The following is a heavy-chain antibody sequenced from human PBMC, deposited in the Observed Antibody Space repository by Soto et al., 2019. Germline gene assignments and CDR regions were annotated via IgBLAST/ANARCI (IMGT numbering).Heavy chain of an antibody. CDR1: GYSLSTSGVG. CDR2: IYWDDDK. Sequence: QITLKESGPTLVKPTQTLTLTCTFSGYSLSTSGVGVGWIRQPPGKALEWLALIYWDDDKRYSPSLKSRLTITKDTSKNQVVLTMTNMDPVDTATYYCVHAGQSVLFDYWGQGTLVTVSS. D-gene: IGHD6-6*01. CDR3: VHAGQSVLFDY. J-gene: IGHJ4*02. V-gene: IGHV2-5*02.